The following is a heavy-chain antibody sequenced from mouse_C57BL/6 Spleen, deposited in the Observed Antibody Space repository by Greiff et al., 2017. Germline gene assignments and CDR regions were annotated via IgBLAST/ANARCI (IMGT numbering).Heavy chain of an antibody. Sequence: EVQVVESGGGLVKPGGSLKLSCAASGFTFSSYTMAWVSQTTEKRLEWVATISGGGGNTYYPDSVKGRVTISRDNAKNTLYLKMSSLRSADTALYDCARHAPAMDYWGQGTSVTVSS. CDR2: ISGGGGNT. CDR1: GFTFSSYT. J-gene: IGHJ4*01. CDR3: ARHAPAMDY. V-gene: IGHV5-9*01.